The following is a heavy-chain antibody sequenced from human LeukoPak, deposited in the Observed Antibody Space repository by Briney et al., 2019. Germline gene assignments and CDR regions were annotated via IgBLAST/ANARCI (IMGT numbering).Heavy chain of an antibody. D-gene: IGHD2-2*01. CDR1: GGSISSGDYY. CDR3: ARGEVVGFVDFDY. V-gene: IGHV4-30-4*01. J-gene: IGHJ4*02. CDR2: IYYSGST. Sequence: SQTLSLTCTVSGGSISSGDYYWSWIRQPPGKGLEWIGYIYYSGSTYYNPSLKSRVTISVDTSKNQFSLKLSSVTAADTAVYYCARGEVVGFVDFDYWGQGTLVTVSS.